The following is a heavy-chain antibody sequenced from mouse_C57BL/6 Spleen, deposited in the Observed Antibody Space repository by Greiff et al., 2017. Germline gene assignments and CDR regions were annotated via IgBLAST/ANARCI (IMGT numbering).Heavy chain of an antibody. CDR2: IYPGDGDT. Sequence: QVQLQQSGAELVKPGASVKISCTASGYAFSSSWMNWVKQRPGKGLEWIGQIYPGDGDTNYNGKFKGKATLTADKSSSTAYLQLSSLTSEDSAVYFCARWQLRLRSYYDYWGQGTTLTVSA. J-gene: IGHJ2*01. CDR1: GYAFSSSW. CDR3: ARWQLRLRSYYDY. V-gene: IGHV1-80*01. D-gene: IGHD3-2*02.